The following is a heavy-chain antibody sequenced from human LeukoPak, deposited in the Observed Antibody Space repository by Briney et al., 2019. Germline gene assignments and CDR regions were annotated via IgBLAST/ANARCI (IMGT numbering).Heavy chain of an antibody. CDR3: AREGQGQQLVGRGYYYYYMDV. CDR1: GYSITSAYY. CDR2: IYYSGST. V-gene: IGHV4-61*01. Sequence: SETLSLTCTVSGYSITSAYYWSWIRQPPGKGLEWIGYIYYSGSTNYNPSLKSRVTISVDTSKNQFSLKLSSVTAADTAVYYCAREGQGQQLVGRGYYYYYMDVWGKGTTVTISS. D-gene: IGHD6-13*01. J-gene: IGHJ6*03.